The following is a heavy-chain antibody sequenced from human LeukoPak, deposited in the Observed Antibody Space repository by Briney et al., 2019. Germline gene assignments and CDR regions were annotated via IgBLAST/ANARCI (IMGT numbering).Heavy chain of an antibody. CDR3: ARGWRYCSSTSCYTIDY. V-gene: IGHV7-4-1*02. D-gene: IGHD2-2*02. Sequence: GASVKVSCKTSGYTFANFPMNWVRQAPGQGLEWMGWINTNTGIPTYAQGFTGRFLFSLDTSASTAYLQISSLKAEDTAVYYCARGWRYCSSTSCYTIDYWGQGTLVTVSS. CDR2: INTNTGIP. CDR1: GYTFANFP. J-gene: IGHJ4*02.